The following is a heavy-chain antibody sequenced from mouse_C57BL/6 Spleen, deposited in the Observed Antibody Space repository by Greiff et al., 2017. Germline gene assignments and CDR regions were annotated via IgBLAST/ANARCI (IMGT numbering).Heavy chain of an antibody. J-gene: IGHJ4*01. V-gene: IGHV1-39*01. Sequence: EVKLMESGPELVKPGASVKISCKASGYSFTDYNMNWVKQSNGKSLEWIGVINPNYGTTSYNQKFKGKATLTVDQSSSTAYMQLNSLTSEDSAVYYCARPGLVADYYAMDYWGQGTSVTVSS. CDR3: ARPGLVADYYAMDY. CDR2: INPNYGTT. D-gene: IGHD1-1*01. CDR1: GYSFTDYN.